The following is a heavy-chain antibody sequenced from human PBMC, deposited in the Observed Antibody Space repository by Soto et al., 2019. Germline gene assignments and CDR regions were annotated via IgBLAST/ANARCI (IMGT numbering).Heavy chain of an antibody. V-gene: IGHV1-2*02. D-gene: IGHD2-15*01. J-gene: IGHJ5*02. CDR3: ARDRAYCSGGSCVIEPWFDP. Sequence: AAVTVSCTASGSTFTGYYMHWVRQAPGQGLEWMGWINPNSGVTNYAQKFQGRVTMTRETSISTAYMGLSRLRSDDTAVYYCARDRAYCSGGSCVIEPWFDPWGQGTLVTVSS. CDR2: INPNSGVT. CDR1: GSTFTGYY.